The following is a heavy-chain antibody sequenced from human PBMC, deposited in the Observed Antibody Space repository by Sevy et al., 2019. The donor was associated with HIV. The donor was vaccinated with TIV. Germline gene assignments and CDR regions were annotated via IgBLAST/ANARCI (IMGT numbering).Heavy chain of an antibody. CDR2: ISYDGSNK. D-gene: IGHD3-10*01. CDR3: ARGGAYYGSDYYYSMDV. J-gene: IGHJ6*02. CDR1: GFTFSTYT. Sequence: GGSLRLSCVASGFTFSTYTVHWVRQAPGKGLEWVAVISYDGSNKYYVHSVKGRFTISRDNSKDTLYLQMNSLRAEDSAVYYCARGGAYYGSDYYYSMDVWGQGTTVTVSS. V-gene: IGHV3-30-3*01.